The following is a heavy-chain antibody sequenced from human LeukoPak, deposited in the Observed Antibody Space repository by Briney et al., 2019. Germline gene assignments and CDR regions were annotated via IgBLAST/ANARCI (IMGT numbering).Heavy chain of an antibody. D-gene: IGHD5-18*01. CDR2: ISSSSSYI. CDR1: GFTFSSYS. J-gene: IGHJ5*02. CDR3: ARRGYSYGFWWFDP. V-gene: IGHV3-21*01. Sequence: GGSLRLSCAASGFTFSSYSMNWVRQAPGKGLEWVSSISSSSSYIYYADSVKGRFTISRDNAKNSLYLQMNSLRAEDTAVYYCARRGYSYGFWWFDPWGQGTLVTVSS.